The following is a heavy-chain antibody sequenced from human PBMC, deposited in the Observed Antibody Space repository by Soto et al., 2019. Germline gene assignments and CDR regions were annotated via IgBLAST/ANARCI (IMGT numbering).Heavy chain of an antibody. Sequence: SVKVSCKASGGTFSSYAISWVRQAPGQGLEWMGGIIPIFGTANYAQKFQGRVTITADESTSTAYMELSSLRSEDTAVYYCAREAPYRMEWSEWGQGTLVTVSS. D-gene: IGHD3-3*01. CDR3: AREAPYRMEWSE. CDR1: GGTFSSYA. V-gene: IGHV1-69*13. J-gene: IGHJ4*02. CDR2: IIPIFGTA.